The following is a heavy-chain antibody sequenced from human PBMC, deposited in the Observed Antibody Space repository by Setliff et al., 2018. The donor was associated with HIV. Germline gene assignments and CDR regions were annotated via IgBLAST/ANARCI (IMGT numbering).Heavy chain of an antibody. D-gene: IGHD2-2*01. Sequence: SETLSLTCAVYGGSFSDYYWSWIRQPPGKGLEWIGEINHSGSTNYNPSLKRRVTISVDTSKNQFSLKLNSVTAADTAVYYCARDKTYCNYSRCSRAGWYFDLWGRGTLVTVSS. CDR1: GGSFSDYY. J-gene: IGHJ2*01. V-gene: IGHV4-34*01. CDR3: ARDKTYCNYSRCSRAGWYFDL. CDR2: INHSGST.